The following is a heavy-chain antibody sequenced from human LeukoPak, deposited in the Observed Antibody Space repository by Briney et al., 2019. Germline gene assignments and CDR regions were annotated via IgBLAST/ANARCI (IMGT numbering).Heavy chain of an antibody. Sequence: PGGSLRLSCAASGFTFSRYWMHWVRQALGKGLVWVSGIHSDGSNTRYADSVKGRFTISRDNAKNTLDLQMNSLRAEDTAVYYCASPWGDSTNFDSWGQGTLVTVSS. CDR2: IHSDGSNT. CDR1: GFTFSRYW. CDR3: ASPWGDSTNFDS. V-gene: IGHV3-74*01. D-gene: IGHD7-27*01. J-gene: IGHJ4*02.